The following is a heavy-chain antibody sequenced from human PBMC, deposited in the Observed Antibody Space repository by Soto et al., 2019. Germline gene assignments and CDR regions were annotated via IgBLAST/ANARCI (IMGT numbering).Heavy chain of an antibody. J-gene: IGHJ6*02. Sequence: EVQLLESGGGLVQPGGSLRLSCAASGFTFSSYVMSWVRQAPGKGLEWVSGISNSGGATYYADSVKGRFSISRDNSKNTLYLQMNSLRAEDTAVYYCAKVRVVVVPAPMDVWGQGTTVTVSS. D-gene: IGHD2-2*01. V-gene: IGHV3-23*01. CDR3: AKVRVVVVPAPMDV. CDR1: GFTFSSYV. CDR2: ISNSGGAT.